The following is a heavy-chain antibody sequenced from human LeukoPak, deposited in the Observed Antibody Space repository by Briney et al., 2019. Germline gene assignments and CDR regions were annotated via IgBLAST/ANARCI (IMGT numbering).Heavy chain of an antibody. CDR1: GGTFSSYA. CDR3: ARGDNWNSVFLDY. D-gene: IGHD1-7*01. CDR2: IIPIFGTA. V-gene: IGHV1-69*05. J-gene: IGHJ4*02. Sequence: GASVTVSCKASGGTFSSYAISWVRQAPGQGLEWMGGIIPIFGTANYAQKFQGRVTITTDESTSTAYMELSSLRSEDTAVYYCARGDNWNSVFLDYWGQGTLVTVSS.